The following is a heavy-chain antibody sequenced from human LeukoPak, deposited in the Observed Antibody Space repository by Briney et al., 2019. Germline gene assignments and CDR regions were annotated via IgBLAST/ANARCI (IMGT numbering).Heavy chain of an antibody. CDR1: GFAFSTYA. J-gene: IGHJ4*02. D-gene: IGHD4-23*01. CDR2: ISGGGSST. Sequence: SGGSLRLSCAASGFAFSTYAMTWVPQAPGKGLDWVSDISGGGSSTYYADSVKGRFTISRDNSKNTLYLQMNSMIAEDTAVYYCAKVFESVVTPNDYWGQGTLVPVSS. V-gene: IGHV3-23*01. CDR3: AKVFESVVTPNDY.